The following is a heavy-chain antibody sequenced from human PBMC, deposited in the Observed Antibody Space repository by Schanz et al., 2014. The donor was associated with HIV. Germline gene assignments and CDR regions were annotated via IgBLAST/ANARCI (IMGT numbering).Heavy chain of an antibody. D-gene: IGHD3-10*01. Sequence: EVQLLESGGGLEQPGGSLRLSCAASGLTFSDYAMTWVRQGAGKGLEWVSAISTGGERTFYADSVKGRFTISRDNSKNTLYLQMNSLRAEDTAIYHCGTYNYGSGHDYWGQGTLVTVSS. V-gene: IGHV3-23*01. CDR1: GLTFSDYA. J-gene: IGHJ4*02. CDR3: GTYNYGSGHDY. CDR2: ISTGGERT.